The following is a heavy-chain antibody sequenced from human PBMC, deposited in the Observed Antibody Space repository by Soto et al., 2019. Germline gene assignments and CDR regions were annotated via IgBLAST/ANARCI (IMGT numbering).Heavy chain of an antibody. D-gene: IGHD5-18*01. V-gene: IGHV3-23*01. CDR1: GFTFRSYA. CDR2: ISGSGIST. Sequence: GSLRLSCAASGFTFRSYAMSWVRQAPGKGLEWVSGISGSGISTHYADSVKGRFTVSRDNSKNTLYLQMNSLRAEDTAVYYCAKGGYNYGFLFDCWGQGTLVTVSS. CDR3: AKGGYNYGFLFDC. J-gene: IGHJ4*02.